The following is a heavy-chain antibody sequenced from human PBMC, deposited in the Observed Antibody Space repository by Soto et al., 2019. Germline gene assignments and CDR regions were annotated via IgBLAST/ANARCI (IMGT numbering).Heavy chain of an antibody. CDR2: IGTSDDT. CDR3: ARGLLGAIDY. V-gene: IGHV3-13*01. Sequence: EVQLVESGGALVPPGGSLRLSCAASGFTFSYYDMHWVRQAEGKGLEWVAAIGTSDDTYYADSVQGRFSISREDAKDSLYLQMSSLRAEDTAVYDCARGLLGAIDYWGQGTLVTVSS. D-gene: IGHD3-16*01. CDR1: GFTFSYYD. J-gene: IGHJ4*02.